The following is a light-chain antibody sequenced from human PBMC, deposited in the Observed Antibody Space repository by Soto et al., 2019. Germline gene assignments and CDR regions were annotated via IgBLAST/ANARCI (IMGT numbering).Light chain of an antibody. CDR2: DAS. V-gene: IGKV1-5*01. CDR3: QQYNSYST. Sequence: DIQMTQSPSTLSASVGERDTITCRASQSISSWLAWYQQKPGKAPTLLIYDASSLESGVPSRCSGSGSGTEFTLTIMSLQPDDFATYYYQQYNSYSTFGQGTKLEIK. CDR1: QSISSW. J-gene: IGKJ2*01.